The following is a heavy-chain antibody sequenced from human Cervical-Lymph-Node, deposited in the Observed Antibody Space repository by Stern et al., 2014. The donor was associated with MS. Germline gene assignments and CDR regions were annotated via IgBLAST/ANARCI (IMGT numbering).Heavy chain of an antibody. CDR3: AREGYSSSYDAFDI. V-gene: IGHV4-4*02. Sequence: QLQLQESGPGLVKPSGTLSLTCAVSGGSISSSNWWRWVRPPPGKGLEWIGAIYHSGSPTSNPSLKTLVTISVDNSKNPFSLKLSSVTAADTAVYYCAREGYSSSYDAFDIWGQGTMVTVSS. J-gene: IGHJ3*02. CDR2: IYHSGSP. CDR1: GGSISSSNW. D-gene: IGHD6-6*01.